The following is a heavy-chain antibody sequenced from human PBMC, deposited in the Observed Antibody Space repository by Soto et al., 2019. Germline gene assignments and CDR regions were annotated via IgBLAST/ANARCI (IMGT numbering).Heavy chain of an antibody. CDR3: AKDKSTGEFSYYRYMDV. J-gene: IGHJ6*03. CDR2: ISWNSGKL. D-gene: IGHD1-26*01. V-gene: IGHV3-9*01. Sequence: EVLLVESGGGLVQPDRPLRLSCEASGFNFETYAMHWVRQAPGKGLEWVSAISWNSGKLDYAGSVRGRFTISRDNSKKSLYLEMNILRADDTALYFCAKDKSTGEFSYYRYMDVWGRGTTVIVSS. CDR1: GFNFETYA.